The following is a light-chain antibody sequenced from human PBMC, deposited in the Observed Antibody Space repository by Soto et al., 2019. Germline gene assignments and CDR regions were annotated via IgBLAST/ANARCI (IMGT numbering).Light chain of an antibody. Sequence: QSVLTQPPSASGSPGQSATISCTGTSSDVGDYNFVSWYQQHPGKAPKLIIYEVTKRPSGVPDRFSGSKSGSTASLTVSGLQTDDEADYYCSSFAGSNTLVFGGGTKLTVL. V-gene: IGLV2-8*01. CDR1: SSDVGDYNF. CDR2: EVT. CDR3: SSFAGSNTLV. J-gene: IGLJ3*02.